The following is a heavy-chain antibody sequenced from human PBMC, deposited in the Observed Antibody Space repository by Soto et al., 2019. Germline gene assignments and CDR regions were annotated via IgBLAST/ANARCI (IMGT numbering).Heavy chain of an antibody. CDR1: GFTFSSYS. D-gene: IGHD3-16*01. J-gene: IGHJ6*02. CDR3: ARGLWLIYYYGMDV. CDR2: ISSSSSYI. Sequence: GGSLRLSCAASGFTFSSYSMNWVRQAPGKGLEWVSSISSSSSYIYYADSVKGRFTISRDNAKNSLYLQMNSLRAEDTAVYYCARGLWLIYYYGMDVWGQGTTVTVSS. V-gene: IGHV3-21*04.